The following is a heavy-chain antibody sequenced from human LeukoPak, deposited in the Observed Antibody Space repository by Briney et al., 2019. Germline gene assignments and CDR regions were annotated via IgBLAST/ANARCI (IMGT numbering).Heavy chain of an antibody. CDR1: GFTFSNYA. CDR2: INSDGSST. J-gene: IGHJ4*02. Sequence: GGSLRLSCAASGFTFSNYAMDWVRQAPGKGLEWVSRINSDGSSTTYADSVKGRFTISRDNGQNTLYLQMNSLRAEDTAVYYCAREGRGYSYAFEYWGQGTLVTVSS. D-gene: IGHD5-18*01. V-gene: IGHV3-74*01. CDR3: AREGRGYSYAFEY.